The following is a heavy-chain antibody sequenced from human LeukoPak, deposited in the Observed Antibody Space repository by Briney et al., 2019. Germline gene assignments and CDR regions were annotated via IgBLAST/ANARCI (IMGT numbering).Heavy chain of an antibody. Sequence: GGSLRLSCVGSGFTFRSHAMSWVRQAPEKGLEFVLGIYENGGTTYYADSVKGRFSISRDNSKNTLYLQMDSLRGEDTAVHYCAKDFRIGYSAHFDYWGQGALVTVSS. V-gene: IGHV3-23*01. CDR1: GFTFRSHA. D-gene: IGHD2-21*01. CDR2: IYENGGTT. J-gene: IGHJ4*02. CDR3: AKDFRIGYSAHFDY.